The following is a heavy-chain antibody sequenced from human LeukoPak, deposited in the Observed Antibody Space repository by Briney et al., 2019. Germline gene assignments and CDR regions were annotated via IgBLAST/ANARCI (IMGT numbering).Heavy chain of an antibody. CDR1: GYTFTNFD. V-gene: IGHV1-8*03. CDR2: MNPNSGNT. D-gene: IGHD1-7*01. J-gene: IGHJ6*03. CDR3: ARAPSWNYNRYYYYYVDV. Sequence: ASVKVSCKTSGYTFTNFDINRVRQASGHGLEWMGWMNPNSGNTGYAQKFQGRVTITRNTSISTAYMELSSLRSEDTAVYYCARAPSWNYNRYYYYYVDVWGSGTTVTVSS.